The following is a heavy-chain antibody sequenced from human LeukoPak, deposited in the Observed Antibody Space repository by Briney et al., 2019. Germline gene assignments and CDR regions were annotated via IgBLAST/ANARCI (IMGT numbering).Heavy chain of an antibody. V-gene: IGHV1-2*02. D-gene: IGHD6-19*01. CDR3: ARVLEGSSGQHWYFDL. CDR1: GYTFTGYY. Sequence: ASVTVSCKASGYTFTGYYIHWVRQAPGQGLEWMGWINPNSGGTNYAQKFQGRVTMTRDTSISTAYMELSRLTSDDTAVYYCARVLEGSSGQHWYFDLWGRGTLVTVSS. CDR2: INPNSGGT. J-gene: IGHJ2*01.